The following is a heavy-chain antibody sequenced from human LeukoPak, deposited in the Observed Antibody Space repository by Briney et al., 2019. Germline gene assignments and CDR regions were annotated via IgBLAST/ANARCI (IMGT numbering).Heavy chain of an antibody. CDR3: ARDFYDLLTGINYYFDY. CDR1: GFTFSSYA. CDR2: ISGSGGST. J-gene: IGHJ4*02. D-gene: IGHD3-9*01. Sequence: GGSLRLSCAASGFTFSSYAMTWVRQAPGKGLEWVSAISGSGGSTYYADSVKGRFTISRDNSKNTVYLKMNSLRAEDTAVYYCARDFYDLLTGINYYFDYWGQGILVTVSS. V-gene: IGHV3-23*01.